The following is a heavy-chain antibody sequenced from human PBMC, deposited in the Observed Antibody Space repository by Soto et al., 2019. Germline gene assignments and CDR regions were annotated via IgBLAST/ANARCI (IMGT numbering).Heavy chain of an antibody. CDR3: ARGEVVVVPAATGWFDP. D-gene: IGHD2-2*01. CDR1: GYTFTSYA. CDR2: INAGNGNT. Sequence: ASVKVSCKASGYTFTSYAMHWVRQAPGQRLEWMGWINAGNGNTKYSQKFQGRVTITRDTSASTAYMELSSLRSEDTAVYYCARGEVVVVPAATGWFDPWGQGTLVTVSS. J-gene: IGHJ5*02. V-gene: IGHV1-3*01.